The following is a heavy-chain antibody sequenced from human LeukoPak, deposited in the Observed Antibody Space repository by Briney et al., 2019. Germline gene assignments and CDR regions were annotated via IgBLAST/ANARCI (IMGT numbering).Heavy chain of an antibody. V-gene: IGHV4-39*02. Sequence: SETLSLTCTVSGGSISSNNHYWGWIRRPPGKGLEWIGSIFYSGSTYYNPSLKSRVTVSVDTSKNQFSLKLRFVTAADTALYYCAREGYCSSTSCSFDYWGQGTLVTVSS. CDR1: GGSISSNNHY. J-gene: IGHJ4*02. CDR3: AREGYCSSTSCSFDY. CDR2: IFYSGST. D-gene: IGHD2-2*01.